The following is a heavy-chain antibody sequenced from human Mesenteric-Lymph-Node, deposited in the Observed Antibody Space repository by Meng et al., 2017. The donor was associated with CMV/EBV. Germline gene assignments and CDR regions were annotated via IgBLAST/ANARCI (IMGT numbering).Heavy chain of an antibody. CDR2: ISGSGGST. J-gene: IGHJ4*02. Sequence: GESLKISCAASGFTFSSYAMSWVRQAPGKGLEWVSAISGSGGSTYYADSVKGRFTISRDNSKNTLYLQMNSLRAEDTAVYYCARSLGYCSGGSCFPYDCWGRGTLVTVSS. D-gene: IGHD2-15*01. CDR3: ARSLGYCSGGSCFPYDC. V-gene: IGHV3-23*01. CDR1: GFTFSSYA.